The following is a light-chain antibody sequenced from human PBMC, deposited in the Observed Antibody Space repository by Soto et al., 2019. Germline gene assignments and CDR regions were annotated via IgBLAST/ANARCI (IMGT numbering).Light chain of an antibody. V-gene: IGLV2-14*01. CDR3: SSYTTSSTLSVV. J-gene: IGLJ2*01. Sequence: QSALTQHASVSGSPGQSITISCTGTSSDVGCYNYASWYQQHPGKAPKLMIYGVTYRPAGVSNRFSGSKSGNTASLTISGLQAEDEADYYCSSYTTSSTLSVVFGGGTKLTVL. CDR2: GVT. CDR1: SSDVGCYNY.